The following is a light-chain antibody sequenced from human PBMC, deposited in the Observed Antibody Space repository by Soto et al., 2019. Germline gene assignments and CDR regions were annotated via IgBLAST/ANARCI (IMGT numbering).Light chain of an antibody. CDR1: QSVVNY. J-gene: IGKJ4*01. Sequence: DVQLTQSPSTLSASVGDRVAISCQASQSVVNYLNWFQQRPGNAPQLLISDASHLEPGVPSRFSGQRSGTDFTLIISSRQPEDFATYYCQQYEELPLTFGGGTRLEV. CDR2: DAS. V-gene: IGKV1-33*01. CDR3: QQYEELPLT.